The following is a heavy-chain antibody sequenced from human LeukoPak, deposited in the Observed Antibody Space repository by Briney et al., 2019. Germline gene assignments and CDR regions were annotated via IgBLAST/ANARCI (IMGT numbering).Heavy chain of an antibody. CDR1: GYSFTGYY. J-gene: IGHJ4*02. V-gene: IGHV1-2*02. CDR2: INPNSGGT. Sequence: ASVKVSCKASGYSFTGYYMHWVRQAPGQGLEWMGCINPNSGGTDYAQKFQGRVTMTRDTSITTAYMELSSLRSDDTAVYYCAPRRVAADKGFDYWGRGTLVTVSS. D-gene: IGHD6-19*01. CDR3: APRRVAADKGFDY.